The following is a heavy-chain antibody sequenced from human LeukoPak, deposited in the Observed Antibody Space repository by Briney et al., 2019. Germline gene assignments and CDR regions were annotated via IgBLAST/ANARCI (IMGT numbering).Heavy chain of an antibody. CDR3: ARDDCSSTSCYFRWFGP. CDR1: GGSISSYY. D-gene: IGHD2-2*01. CDR2: IYSSGST. Sequence: PSETLSLTCTVSGGSISSYYWSWIRQPPGKGLEWIGYIYSSGSTNYNPSLKSRVTISVDTSKNQFSLKLSSVTAADTAVYYCARDDCSSTSCYFRWFGPWGQGTLVTVSS. V-gene: IGHV4-59*01. J-gene: IGHJ5*02.